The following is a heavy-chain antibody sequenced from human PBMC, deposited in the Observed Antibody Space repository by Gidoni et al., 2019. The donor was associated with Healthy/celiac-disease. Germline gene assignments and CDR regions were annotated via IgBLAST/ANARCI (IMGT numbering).Heavy chain of an antibody. Sequence: QVQLQESGPGLVKPSETLSLTCTVSGGSISSYYWSWIRQPPGKGLEWIGYIYYSGSTNYNPSLKSRVTISVDTSKNQFSLKLSSVTAADTAVYYCAGSNPGPVVAVDYWGQGTLVTVSS. V-gene: IGHV4-59*01. D-gene: IGHD3-22*01. CDR1: GGSISSYY. J-gene: IGHJ4*02. CDR3: AGSNPGPVVAVDY. CDR2: IYYSGST.